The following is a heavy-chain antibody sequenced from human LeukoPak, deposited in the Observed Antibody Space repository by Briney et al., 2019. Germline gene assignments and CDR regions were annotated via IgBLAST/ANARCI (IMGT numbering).Heavy chain of an antibody. CDR1: GGSISNNAYH. J-gene: IGHJ4*02. Sequence: PSETLSLTCNVSGGSISNNAYHWGWLRQSPGKGLEWLGSISHTGTTSYYPSLRSRVTISVDRSKNQFSLSLTSVTAADTAIYYCARGITVFGVTIRYYFDYWGQGTLVTVSS. CDR3: ARGITVFGVTIRYYFDY. CDR2: ISHTGTT. V-gene: IGHV4-39*01. D-gene: IGHD3-3*01.